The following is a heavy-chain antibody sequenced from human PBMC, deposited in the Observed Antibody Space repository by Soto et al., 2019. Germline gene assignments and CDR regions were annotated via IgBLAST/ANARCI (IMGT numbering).Heavy chain of an antibody. J-gene: IGHJ4*02. D-gene: IGHD6-19*01. CDR1: GFTFSSYS. CDR3: AREPRGWYYFDY. CDR2: ISSSSSYI. V-gene: IGHV3-21*01. Sequence: EVQLVESGGGLVKPGASLRLSCAASGFTFSSYSMNWVRQAPGKGLEWVASISSSSSYIYYADSVKGRFTISRDNAKNSLYLQMNSLRAEDTVVYYCAREPRGWYYFDYWGQGTLVTVSS.